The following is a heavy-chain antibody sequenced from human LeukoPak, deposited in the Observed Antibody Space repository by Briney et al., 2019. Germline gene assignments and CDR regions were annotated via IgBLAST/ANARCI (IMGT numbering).Heavy chain of an antibody. CDR1: GFTVSTYY. Sequence: PGGSLRLSCAVSGFTVSTYYMSWVRQAPGKGLEWVSSISRSGSTKYYADSVKGRFTISRDNAKNSLFLQMNSPRAEDTAVYYCARVLRYCSGGNCYSGGLGYMDVWGKGTTVTISS. V-gene: IGHV3-11*01. J-gene: IGHJ6*03. CDR3: ARVLRYCSGGNCYSGGLGYMDV. D-gene: IGHD2-15*01. CDR2: ISRSGSTK.